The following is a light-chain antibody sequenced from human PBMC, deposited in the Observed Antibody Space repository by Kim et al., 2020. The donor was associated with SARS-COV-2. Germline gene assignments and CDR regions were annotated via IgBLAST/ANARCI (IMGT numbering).Light chain of an antibody. V-gene: IGLV6-57*03. J-gene: IGLJ1*01. CDR3: QSYDATNHGV. CDR2: DDD. CDR1: SGNIVSNF. Sequence: NFMLTQPHSVSASPGKTVTISRTRSSGNIVSNFVQWYQQRPGSAPTTLIYDDDKRPSGVPDRFSGSIDTSSNSASLTISGLQTEDEAAYYCQSYDATNHGVFGTGTKVTGL.